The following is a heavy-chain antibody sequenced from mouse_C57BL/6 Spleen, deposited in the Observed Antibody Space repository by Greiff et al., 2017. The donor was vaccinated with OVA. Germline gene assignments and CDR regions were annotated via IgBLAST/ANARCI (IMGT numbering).Heavy chain of an antibody. D-gene: IGHD1-1*01. CDR2: IYPGDGDT. J-gene: IGHJ1*03. V-gene: IGHV1-82*01. CDR3: ARRGYGSAYWYFDV. Sequence: QVHVKQSGPELVKPGASVKISCKASGYAFSSSWMNWVKQRPGKGLEWIGRIYPGDGDTNYNGKFKGKATLTADKSSSTAYMQLSSLTSEDSAVYFCARRGYGSAYWYFDVWGTGTTVTVSS. CDR1: GYAFSSSW.